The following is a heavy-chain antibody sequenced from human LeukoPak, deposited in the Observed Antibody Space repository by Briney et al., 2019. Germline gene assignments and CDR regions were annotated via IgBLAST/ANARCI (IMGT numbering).Heavy chain of an antibody. V-gene: IGHV5-51*01. CDR3: ARQTRYCTNGVCYTAYWYFDL. Sequence: GESLKISCKGSGYSFTSYWIGWVRQVPGKGLEWMGIIYPGDSDTRYSPSFQGQVTISADKSISTAYLQWSSLKASDTAMYYCARQTRYCTNGVCYTAYWYFDLWGRGTLVTVSS. CDR1: GYSFTSYW. J-gene: IGHJ2*01. D-gene: IGHD2-8*01. CDR2: IYPGDSDT.